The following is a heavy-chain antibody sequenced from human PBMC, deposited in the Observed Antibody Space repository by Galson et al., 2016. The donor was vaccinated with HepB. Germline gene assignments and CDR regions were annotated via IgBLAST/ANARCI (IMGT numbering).Heavy chain of an antibody. CDR1: GFTVSSSY. D-gene: IGHD3/OR15-3a*01. Sequence: SLRLSCAASGFTVSSSYINWVRQAPGKGLEWVSLISGGGNTYYADSVKGRFTISRDNSKNTVHLQMNSLRDEDTAVYYCARDRDFWTGNYYYGMVVWGQGTTVTVSS. J-gene: IGHJ6*02. CDR3: ARDRDFWTGNYYYGMVV. CDR2: ISGGGNT. V-gene: IGHV3-66*01.